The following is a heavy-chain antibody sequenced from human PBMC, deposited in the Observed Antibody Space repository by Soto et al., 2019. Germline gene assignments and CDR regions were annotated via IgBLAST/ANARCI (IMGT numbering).Heavy chain of an antibody. Sequence: QVQLVQSGAEVKKPGASVTVSCKASGYTFTNYGFSWVRQAPGQGLEWMGWISGYNGNTKYAEKFQNRVTMTTDTSTHTAHMELRSLISDDTAVYYCAREGQAPYYYYGMDVWGQGTAVTVSS. V-gene: IGHV1-18*01. CDR3: AREGQAPYYYYGMDV. CDR1: GYTFTNYG. J-gene: IGHJ6*02. CDR2: ISGYNGNT.